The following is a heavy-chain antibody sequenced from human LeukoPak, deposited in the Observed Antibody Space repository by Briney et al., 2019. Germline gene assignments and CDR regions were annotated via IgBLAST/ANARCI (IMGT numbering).Heavy chain of an antibody. CDR2: ISSSSSYI. Sequence: PGGSLRLSCAASGFTFSSYSMNWVRQAPGKGLEWVSSISSSSSYIYYADSVKGRFTISRDNAKNSLYLQMNSLRAEDTAVYYCARAPNPGRFGGYYFDYWGQGTLVTVSS. V-gene: IGHV3-21*01. D-gene: IGHD3-10*01. CDR1: GFTFSSYS. J-gene: IGHJ4*02. CDR3: ARAPNPGRFGGYYFDY.